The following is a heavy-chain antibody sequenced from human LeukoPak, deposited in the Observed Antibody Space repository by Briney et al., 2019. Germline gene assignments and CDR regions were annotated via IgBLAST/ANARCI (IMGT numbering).Heavy chain of an antibody. CDR2: ISSRSDTI. J-gene: IGHJ4*02. Sequence: GGSLRLACAASGFTFSTYSMNWVRQAPGEGLEWVSYISSRSDTIYHADSVKGRFTIYRDNAKNTLYLQMNSLRAEDTAVYYCARDFVVGVAAHSDYWGQGTLVTVSS. V-gene: IGHV3-48*01. CDR3: ARDFVVGVAAHSDY. D-gene: IGHD2-15*01. CDR1: GFTFSTYS.